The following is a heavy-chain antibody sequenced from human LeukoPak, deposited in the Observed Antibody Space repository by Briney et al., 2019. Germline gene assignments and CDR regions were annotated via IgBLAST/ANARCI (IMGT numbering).Heavy chain of an antibody. Sequence: GESLKISCKGSGYSFTSYWIGWVRQMPGKGLEWRGIIYPGDSDTRYSPSFQGQVTISAYKSISTAYLQWSGLKASDTAMYYCARQLGVPAALTRCNWFDPWGQGTLVTVSS. CDR3: ARQLGVPAALTRCNWFDP. J-gene: IGHJ5*02. D-gene: IGHD2-2*01. CDR1: GYSFTSYW. V-gene: IGHV5-51*01. CDR2: IYPGDSDT.